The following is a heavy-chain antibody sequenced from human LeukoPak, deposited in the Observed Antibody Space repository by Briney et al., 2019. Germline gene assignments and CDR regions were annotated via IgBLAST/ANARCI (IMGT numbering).Heavy chain of an antibody. V-gene: IGHV4-31*03. D-gene: IGHD3-3*01. CDR3: ARESEWSGYVDY. Sequence: SQTLSLTCTVSGGSISSGGYYWSWIRQHPGKGLEWIGYIYYSGSTYYNPSLKSRVTISVDTSKNQFSLKLSSVTAADTAVYYCARESEWSGYVDYWGQGTLVTVSS. CDR2: IYYSGST. CDR1: GGSISSGGYY. J-gene: IGHJ4*02.